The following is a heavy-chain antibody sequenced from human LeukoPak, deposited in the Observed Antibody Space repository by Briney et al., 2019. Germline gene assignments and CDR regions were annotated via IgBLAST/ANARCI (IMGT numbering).Heavy chain of an antibody. Sequence: GGSLRLSCAASGFTFSSYWMSWVRQAPGKGLEWVANINQDGSDKNYVDSVKGRFTISRDNAKNSLYLQMSSLRAEDTAVYFCAKRGVVIRVILVGFHKEAYYFDSWGQGALVTVSS. CDR3: AKRGVVIRVILVGFHKEAYYFDS. J-gene: IGHJ4*02. D-gene: IGHD3-22*01. V-gene: IGHV3-7*03. CDR1: GFTFSSYW. CDR2: INQDGSDK.